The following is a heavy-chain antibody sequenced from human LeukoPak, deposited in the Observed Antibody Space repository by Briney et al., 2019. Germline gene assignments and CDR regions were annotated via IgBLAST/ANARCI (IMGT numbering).Heavy chain of an antibody. V-gene: IGHV3-53*01. J-gene: IGHJ3*02. CDR2: IFAGGDG. CDR3: ARVSFYAFDT. Sequence: AGSLRLSCAASGFSVSNHYMSWVRQAPGKGLEWVSIIFAGGDGYYADSVKGRFTISRDNVKNMVCLQMNRLTGEDTALYYCARVSFYAFDTWGQGTRVTVSS. D-gene: IGHD2/OR15-2a*01. CDR1: GFSVSNHY.